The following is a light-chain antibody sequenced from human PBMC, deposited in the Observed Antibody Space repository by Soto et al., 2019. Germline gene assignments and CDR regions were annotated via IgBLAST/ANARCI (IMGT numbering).Light chain of an antibody. J-gene: IGKJ1*01. Sequence: EIVLTQSPGTLSLSPGERATLSCRASQSVSSSYFAWYQQKPGQAPRLLIYGASSRATGIPDRFSGSGTGTDITLSISKLEPEDFAVYYCQQYGNSPWTFGQGTKVEIK. V-gene: IGKV3-20*01. CDR2: GAS. CDR1: QSVSSSY. CDR3: QQYGNSPWT.